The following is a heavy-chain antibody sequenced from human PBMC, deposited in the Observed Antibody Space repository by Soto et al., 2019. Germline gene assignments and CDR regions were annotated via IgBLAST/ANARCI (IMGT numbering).Heavy chain of an antibody. Sequence: GGSLRLSCAASGFTFSIYWMSWVRQAPGKGLEWVANIKQDGSEKYYVDSVKGRFTISRDNAKNSLYLQMNSLRAEDTAVYYCARALREYSSSSVYFQHWGQGTLVTVSS. CDR1: GFTFSIYW. D-gene: IGHD6-6*01. J-gene: IGHJ1*01. CDR2: IKQDGSEK. CDR3: ARALREYSSSSVYFQH. V-gene: IGHV3-7*01.